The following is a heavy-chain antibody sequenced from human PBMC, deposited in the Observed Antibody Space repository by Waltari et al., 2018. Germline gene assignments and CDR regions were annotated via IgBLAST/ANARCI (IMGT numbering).Heavy chain of an antibody. CDR3: ARYGEVPASYFFDH. J-gene: IGHJ4*01. V-gene: IGHV4-34*01. D-gene: IGHD2-21*01. CDR2: IHYSGST. CDR1: GESSPGYF. Sequence: VQLHQWGAGQLKPSEPLSLPCPAPGESSPGYFWSWVRQSPGKGLEWLGSIHYSGSTNYNPTLESRLSLSVDTTKKQFSLKLTSVTAADAALYFCARYGEVPASYFFDHWGQGTLVTVSS.